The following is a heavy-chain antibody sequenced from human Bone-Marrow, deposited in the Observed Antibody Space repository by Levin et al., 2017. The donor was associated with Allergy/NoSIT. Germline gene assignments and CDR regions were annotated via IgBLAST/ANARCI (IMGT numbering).Heavy chain of an antibody. J-gene: IGHJ4*02. V-gene: IGHV3-74*01. CDR2: INSDGSST. Sequence: PGGSLRLSCAASGFTFSTYWMHWVRQAPGKGLVWVSRINSDGSSTSYADSVKGRFTIFRDNAKNTLYLQMSSLRAEDTAAYYCAAPEPDYWGQGTLVTVSS. CDR3: AAPEPDY. CDR1: GFTFSTYW.